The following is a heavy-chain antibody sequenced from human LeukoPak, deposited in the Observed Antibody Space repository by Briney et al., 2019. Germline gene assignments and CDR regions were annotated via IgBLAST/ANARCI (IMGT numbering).Heavy chain of an antibody. V-gene: IGHV3-66*01. CDR3: ARENSYAFNL. CDR2: IYPDGTT. D-gene: IGHD2/OR15-2a*01. CDR1: GFTVSTNY. J-gene: IGHJ3*01. Sequence: PGGSLRLSCAVSGFTVSTNYMTWVRQAPGKGLEWVSFIYPDGTTAYADSVKDRFTISRDSSKNSLFLQMNSLRAEDTAVYYCARENSYAFNLWGQGTMVTVFS.